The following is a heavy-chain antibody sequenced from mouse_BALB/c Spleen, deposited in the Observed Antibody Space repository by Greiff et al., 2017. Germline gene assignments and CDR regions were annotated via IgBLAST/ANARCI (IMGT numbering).Heavy chain of an antibody. CDR3: AREDLLLRSFDV. CDR2: ISSGGGST. V-gene: IGHV5-12-1*01. J-gene: IGHJ1*01. D-gene: IGHD1-1*01. CDR1: GFAFSSYD. Sequence: EVKLVESGGGLVKPGGSLKLSCAASGFAFSSYDMSWVRQTPEKRLEWVAYISSGGGSTYYPDTVKGRFTISRDNAKNTLYLQMSSLRSEDTAMYYCAREDLLLRSFDVWGAGTTVTVSS.